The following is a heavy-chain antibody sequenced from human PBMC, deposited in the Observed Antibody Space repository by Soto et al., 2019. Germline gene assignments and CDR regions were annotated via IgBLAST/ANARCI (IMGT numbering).Heavy chain of an antibody. Sequence: VKVSCKASGGTFSSYAISWVRQAPGQGLEWMGGIIPIFGTANYAQKFQGRVTITADESTSTAYMELSSLRSEDTAVYYCARDAYYYGSGSYYNVYGMDVWGQGTTVTVS. CDR2: IIPIFGTA. D-gene: IGHD3-10*01. CDR1: GGTFSSYA. J-gene: IGHJ6*02. CDR3: ARDAYYYGSGSYYNVYGMDV. V-gene: IGHV1-69*13.